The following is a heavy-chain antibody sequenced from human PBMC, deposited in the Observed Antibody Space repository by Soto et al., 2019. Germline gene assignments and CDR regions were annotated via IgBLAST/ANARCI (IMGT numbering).Heavy chain of an antibody. V-gene: IGHV3-15*01. Sequence: EVQLVESGGGMVMPGGSLRLSCAASGFTFSDAWMTWIRQAPGKGLQCVGRIKRKIDGETTDYAAPVKGRFTISRDDSNTTLDLQMNSLKVEDTAMYYCVTDRGGGMDVWGQGTTVTVSS. CDR3: VTDRGGGMDV. CDR1: GFTFSDAW. D-gene: IGHD3-10*01. CDR2: IKRKIDGETT. J-gene: IGHJ6*01.